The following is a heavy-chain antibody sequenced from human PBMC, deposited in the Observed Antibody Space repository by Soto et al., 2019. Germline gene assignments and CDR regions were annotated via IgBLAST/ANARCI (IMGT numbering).Heavy chain of an antibody. J-gene: IGHJ4*02. V-gene: IGHV4-59*11. CDR3: ARVSSSWGLVNYFDY. D-gene: IGHD6-13*01. CDR1: GVSISSHY. Sequence: PSETLSLTCTVSGVSISSHYWSWIRQPPGKGLECIGYIYYSGSTNYNPSLKSRVTISVDTSKNQFSLKLSSVTAADTAVYYCARVSSSWGLVNYFDYWGQGTLVTVSS. CDR2: IYYSGST.